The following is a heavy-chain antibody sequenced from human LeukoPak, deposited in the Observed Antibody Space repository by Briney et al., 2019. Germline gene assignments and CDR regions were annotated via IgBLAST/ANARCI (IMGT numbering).Heavy chain of an antibody. Sequence: PSETLSLTCTVSGGSISSSSYYWGWIRQPPGKGLEWIGSIYYSGSTYHNPSLKSRVTISVDTSKNQFSLKLSSVTAADTAVYYCARGDYYDSSGYYLLDYWGQGTLVTVSS. CDR1: GGSISSSSYY. CDR3: ARGDYYDSSGYYLLDY. D-gene: IGHD3-22*01. J-gene: IGHJ4*02. V-gene: IGHV4-39*01. CDR2: IYYSGST.